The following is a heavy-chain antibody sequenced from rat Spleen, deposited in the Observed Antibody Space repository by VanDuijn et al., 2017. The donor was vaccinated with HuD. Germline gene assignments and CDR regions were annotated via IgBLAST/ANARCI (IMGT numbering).Heavy chain of an antibody. J-gene: IGHJ2*01. D-gene: IGHD1-7*01. CDR3: VREDLGVNY. CDR2: ISYDGSST. Sequence: EVQVVESGGGLVQPGRSLKLSCAASGFTFSDYYMAWVRQAPTKGLEWVATISYDGSSTYYRDSVKGRFTISRDNAKSTLYLQMDSLRSEDTATYYCVREDLGVNYWGQGVMVTVSS. CDR1: GFTFSDYY. V-gene: IGHV5-7*01.